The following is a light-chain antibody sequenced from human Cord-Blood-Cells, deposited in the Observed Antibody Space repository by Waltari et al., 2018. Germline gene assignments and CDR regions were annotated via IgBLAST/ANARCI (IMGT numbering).Light chain of an antibody. Sequence: EIVMTQSPATLSVSPGERATLSCRASQSVSSNLAWYQQKPGQAPRLLIYGASTRATGIPARFSGSGSGTEFTLTISSLQSEDFAVYYCQQYNNWSPGVPLTFGGGTKVEIK. CDR3: QQYNNWSPGVPLT. J-gene: IGKJ4*01. CDR2: GAS. CDR1: QSVSSN. V-gene: IGKV3-15*01.